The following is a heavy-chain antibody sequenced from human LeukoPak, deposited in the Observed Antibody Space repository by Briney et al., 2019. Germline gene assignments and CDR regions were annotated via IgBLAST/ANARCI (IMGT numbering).Heavy chain of an antibody. CDR1: GGSISSGSYY. CDR3: ARRVVTIAAAFDY. Sequence: PSQTLSLTCTVSGGSISSGSYYWSWIRQPAGKGLEWIGRIYTSGSTNYNPSLKSRVTISVDTSKNQFSLKLSSVTAADTAVYYCARRVVTIAAAFDYWGQGTLVTVSS. J-gene: IGHJ4*02. V-gene: IGHV4-61*02. CDR2: IYTSGST. D-gene: IGHD6-13*01.